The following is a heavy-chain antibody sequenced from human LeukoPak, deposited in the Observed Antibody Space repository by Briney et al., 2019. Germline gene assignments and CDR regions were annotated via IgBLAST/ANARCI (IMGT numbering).Heavy chain of an antibody. CDR2: ISGSGGST. Sequence: GGSLRLSCAASRFTFSTYAMSWVRQAPGKGLEWVSAISGSGGSTYYADSVKGRFTISRDNSKNTLYLQMNSLRTEDTAVYYCAKRDCSSTSCYYYYYYMDVWGKGTTVTVSS. J-gene: IGHJ6*03. V-gene: IGHV3-23*01. CDR3: AKRDCSSTSCYYYYYYMDV. CDR1: RFTFSTYA. D-gene: IGHD2-2*01.